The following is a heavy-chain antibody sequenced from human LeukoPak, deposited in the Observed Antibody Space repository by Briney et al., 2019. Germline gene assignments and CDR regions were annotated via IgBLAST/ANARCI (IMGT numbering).Heavy chain of an antibody. J-gene: IGHJ4*02. CDR2: SNHSGST. D-gene: IGHD3-10*01. Sequence: SETLSLTCAVYGGSFSGYYWSWIRQPPGKGLEWIGESNHSGSTNYNPSLKSRVTISVDTSKNQFSLKLSSVTAADTAVYYCARHLWNAYYYGSGSYSPFDYWGQGTLVTVSS. CDR3: ARHLWNAYYYGSGSYSPFDY. CDR1: GGSFSGYY. V-gene: IGHV4-34*01.